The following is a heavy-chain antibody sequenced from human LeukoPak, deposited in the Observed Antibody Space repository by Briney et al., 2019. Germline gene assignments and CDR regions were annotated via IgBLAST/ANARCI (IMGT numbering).Heavy chain of an antibody. D-gene: IGHD3-10*01. CDR2: IYHSGST. CDR1: GGSFSGYY. Sequence: PSETLSLTCAVYGGSFSGYYWTWVRQPPGKGLEWIGEIYHSGSTNYNPSLKSRVTISVDKSKNQFSLKLSSVTAADTAVYYCARTSRINMVLDPWGQGTLVTVSS. V-gene: IGHV4-34*01. CDR3: ARTSRINMVLDP. J-gene: IGHJ5*02.